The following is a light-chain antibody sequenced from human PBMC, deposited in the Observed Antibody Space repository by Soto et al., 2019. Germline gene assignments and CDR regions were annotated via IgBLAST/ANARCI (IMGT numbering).Light chain of an antibody. CDR1: QTISSY. J-gene: IGKJ4*01. CDR2: DAS. Sequence: EIVLTQSPATLSLSPGERATLSCRASQTISSYLAWYQQKPGQAPRLLIYDASNRAAGIPARFSGSGSGTDFTLTISSLEPEDHAVYYCQQRSNWPLTFGGGTKVEIK. V-gene: IGKV3-11*01. CDR3: QQRSNWPLT.